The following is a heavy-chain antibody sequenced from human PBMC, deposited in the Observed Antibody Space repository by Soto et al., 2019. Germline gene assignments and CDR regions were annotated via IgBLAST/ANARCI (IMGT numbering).Heavy chain of an antibody. Sequence: ASVKVSCKVSGYTLTELSMHWVRQAPGKGLEWMGGFDPEDGETIYAQKFQGRVTMTEDTSTDTAYMELSSLRSEDTAVYYCATARYGGNPPGVFDIWGQGTLVIVSS. D-gene: IGHD2-15*01. CDR3: ATARYGGNPPGVFDI. V-gene: IGHV1-24*01. J-gene: IGHJ3*02. CDR2: FDPEDGET. CDR1: GYTLTELS.